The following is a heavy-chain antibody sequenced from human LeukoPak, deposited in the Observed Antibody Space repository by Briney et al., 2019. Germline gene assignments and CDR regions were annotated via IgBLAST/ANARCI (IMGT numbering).Heavy chain of an antibody. CDR3: ASHKYCSSSSCYAFDI. CDR2: ISAYNGNT. J-gene: IGHJ3*02. Sequence: GPVKVSCKASGCTFTSYGISWVRQAPGQGLEWMGWISAYNGNTNYAQKLQGRVTMTTDTSTSTSYMELRSLRSDDTAVYYCASHKYCSSSSCYAFDIWDQGTMVTVSS. D-gene: IGHD2-2*01. CDR1: GCTFTSYG. V-gene: IGHV1-18*01.